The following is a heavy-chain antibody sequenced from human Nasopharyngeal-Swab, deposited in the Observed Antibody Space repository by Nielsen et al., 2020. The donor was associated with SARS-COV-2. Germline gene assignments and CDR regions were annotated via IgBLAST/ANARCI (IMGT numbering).Heavy chain of an antibody. D-gene: IGHD6-13*01. CDR3: ARGQQLVSRGAFDI. Sequence: VRQAPGKGLEWVANIKQDGSEKYYVDSVKGRFTISSDNAKNSLYLQMNSLRAEDTAVYYCARGQQLVSRGAFDIWGQGTMVTVSS. J-gene: IGHJ3*02. V-gene: IGHV3-7*03. CDR2: IKQDGSEK.